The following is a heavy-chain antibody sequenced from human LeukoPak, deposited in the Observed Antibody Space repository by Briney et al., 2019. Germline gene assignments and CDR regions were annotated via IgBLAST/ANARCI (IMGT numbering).Heavy chain of an antibody. Sequence: GGSLRLSCAASGFTFSSYAMHWVRQAPGKGLEWVAVISYDESNKYYADSVKGRFTISRDNSKNTLYLQMNSLRAEDTAVYYCAKDLPRYPLPTYQLLGPYYYYGMDVWGQGTTVTVSS. CDR1: GFTFSSYA. CDR3: AKDLPRYPLPTYQLLGPYYYYGMDV. D-gene: IGHD2-2*01. J-gene: IGHJ6*02. CDR2: ISYDESNK. V-gene: IGHV3-30-3*01.